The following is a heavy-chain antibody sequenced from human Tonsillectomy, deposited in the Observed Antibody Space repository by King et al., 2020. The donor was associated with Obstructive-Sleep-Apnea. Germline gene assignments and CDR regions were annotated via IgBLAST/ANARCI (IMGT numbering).Heavy chain of an antibody. Sequence: QLVQSGAEVKKPGESLKISCEGSGYSFTTYWIVWVRQMPGKGLELMGIIYPGDSDTKYSPSFQGQVTISADKSISTAYLQWSSLKASDTAIYYCARKNRVEMATVDFDYGGQGTLVTVSS. D-gene: IGHD5-24*01. CDR3: ARKNRVEMATVDFDY. J-gene: IGHJ4*02. V-gene: IGHV5-51*01. CDR2: IYPGDSDT. CDR1: GYSFTTYW.